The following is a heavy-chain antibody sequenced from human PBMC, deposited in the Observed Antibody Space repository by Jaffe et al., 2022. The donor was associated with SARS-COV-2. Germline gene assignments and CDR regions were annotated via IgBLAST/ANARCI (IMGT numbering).Heavy chain of an antibody. CDR1: GFTFSSYS. J-gene: IGHJ6*02. D-gene: IGHD2-2*01. CDR3: AREDIVVAYYYYYGMDV. CDR2: ISSSSSYI. V-gene: IGHV3-21*01. Sequence: EVQLVESGGGLVKPGGSLRLSCAASGFTFSSYSMNWVRQAPGKGLEWVSSISSSSSYIYYADSVKGRFTISRDNAKNSLYLQMNSLRAEDTAVYYCAREDIVVAYYYYYGMDVWGQGTTVTVSS.